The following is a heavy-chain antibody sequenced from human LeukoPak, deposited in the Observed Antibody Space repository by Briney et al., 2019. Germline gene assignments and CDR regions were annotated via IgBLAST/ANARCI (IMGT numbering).Heavy chain of an antibody. J-gene: IGHJ3*02. Sequence: GGSLRLSCAASGFTFSGYAMHWVRQAPGKGLEYVSAISSNGGSTYYANSVKGRFTISRDNSKNTLYLQMGSLRAEDMAVYYCARERWGYYDSSGYEDPFDIWGQGTMVTVSS. CDR2: ISSNGGST. CDR3: ARERWGYYDSSGYEDPFDI. D-gene: IGHD3-22*01. V-gene: IGHV3-64*01. CDR1: GFTFSGYA.